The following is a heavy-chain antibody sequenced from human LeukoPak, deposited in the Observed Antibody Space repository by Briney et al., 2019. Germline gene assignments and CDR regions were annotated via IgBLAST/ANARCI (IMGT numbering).Heavy chain of an antibody. V-gene: IGHV4-59*01. D-gene: IGHD5-12*01. CDR1: GGSISSYY. Sequence: SETLSLTCSVSGGSISSYYWSWIRQPPGKGLEWIGYIYYSGSTHYNPSLESRVTISIDTSKKQLSLKLTSVTAADTAVYYCASYSGYGLYFDYWGQGTLVTVSS. J-gene: IGHJ4*02. CDR2: IYYSGST. CDR3: ASYSGYGLYFDY.